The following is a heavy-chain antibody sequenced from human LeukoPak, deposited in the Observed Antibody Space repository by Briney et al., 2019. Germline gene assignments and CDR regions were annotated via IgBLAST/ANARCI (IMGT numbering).Heavy chain of an antibody. D-gene: IGHD3-3*01. Sequence: GGSLRLSCAASGFTFSTYWMHWVRQDPGKGLVWVSRISSDASITSYADPVKGRFTISRDNAKNTLYLQMNSLRAEDTAVYYCVRDRGSVTIFGVAAYWGQGTLVTVSS. V-gene: IGHV3-74*01. CDR2: ISSDASIT. J-gene: IGHJ4*02. CDR1: GFTFSTYW. CDR3: VRDRGSVTIFGVAAY.